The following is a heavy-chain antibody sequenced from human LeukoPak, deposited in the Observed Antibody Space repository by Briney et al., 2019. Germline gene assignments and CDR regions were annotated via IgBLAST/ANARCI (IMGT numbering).Heavy chain of an antibody. Sequence: GGSLRLSCAASGFTFSSYSMNWVRQAPGRGLEWVSSISSSSSYIYYADSVKGRFTISRDNAKNSLYLQMNSLRAEETAVDYCARQFGLVRAFDIWGQGTMVTVSS. D-gene: IGHD3/OR15-3a*01. V-gene: IGHV3-21*01. CDR1: GFTFSSYS. J-gene: IGHJ3*02. CDR2: ISSSSSYI. CDR3: ARQFGLVRAFDI.